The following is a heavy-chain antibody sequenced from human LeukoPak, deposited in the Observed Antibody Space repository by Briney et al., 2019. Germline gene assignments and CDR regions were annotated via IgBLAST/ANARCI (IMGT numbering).Heavy chain of an antibody. D-gene: IGHD3-22*01. CDR1: GGSISSHF. CDR2: INYSGST. J-gene: IGHJ4*02. V-gene: IGHV4-59*11. CDR3: ARATYSSGYYEDY. Sequence: SETLSLTCTVSGGSISSHFWSWIRQAPGKGLELIGYINYSGSTDYNPSLKSRVTISVDTSKSLFSLKLRSVTAADTAVYYCARATYSSGYYEDYWGRGTLVTVSS.